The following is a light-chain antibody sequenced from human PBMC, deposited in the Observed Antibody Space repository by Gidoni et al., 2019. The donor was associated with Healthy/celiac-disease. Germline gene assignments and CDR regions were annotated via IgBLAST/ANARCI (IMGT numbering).Light chain of an antibody. CDR2: EAS. J-gene: IGKJ1*01. CDR3: QQYDTFSWT. CDR1: QSINNW. V-gene: IGKV1-5*03. Sequence: DIQMTQSPSTLSASVGDRVTITCRASQSINNWLAWYQQKPGKAPKLLIYEASSLEGGVPSRFSGSGSGTEFTLTISSLQPDDFATYYCQQYDTFSWTFGQGTKVEFK.